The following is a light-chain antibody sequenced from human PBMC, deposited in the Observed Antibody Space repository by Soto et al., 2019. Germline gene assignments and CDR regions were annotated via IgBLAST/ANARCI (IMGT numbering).Light chain of an antibody. CDR3: QNYNSAPFT. V-gene: IGKV1-27*01. CDR2: AAS. J-gene: IGKJ4*01. Sequence: DIQMTQSPSSLSASVGDRVTITCRASQGISSYLAWYQQKPGKAPDLLIYAASSLQSGVPSRFSGSGSGTDFTLTISSLQPEDVATYYCQNYNSAPFTFGGGTKVEIK. CDR1: QGISSY.